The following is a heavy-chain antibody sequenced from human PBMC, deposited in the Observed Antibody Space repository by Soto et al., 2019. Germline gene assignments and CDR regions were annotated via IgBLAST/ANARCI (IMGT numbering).Heavy chain of an antibody. CDR3: APHVSCSGGSCQYDAFAI. Sequence: EVQVLESGGGLVQPGGSLRLSCEGSGFTVSSHAMTWIRQAPGKGPEWVSTITADGGTYYADSVKGRFAMSRDTSASTLYLQMNSMRAERTAAYYCAPHVSCSGGSCQYDAFAIRGQGTMVTVSS. CDR2: ITADGGT. D-gene: IGHD2-15*01. J-gene: IGHJ3*02. CDR1: GFTVSSHA. V-gene: IGHV3-23*01.